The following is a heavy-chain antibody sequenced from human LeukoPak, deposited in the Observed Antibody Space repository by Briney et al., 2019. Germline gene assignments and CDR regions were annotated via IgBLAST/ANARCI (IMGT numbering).Heavy chain of an antibody. CDR3: ARSIDRIAVAGTFSWFDP. V-gene: IGHV4-34*01. J-gene: IGHJ5*02. CDR2: INHSGST. D-gene: IGHD6-19*01. Sequence: SSETLSLTCAVYGGSFSGYYWSWIRQPPGKGLEWIGEINHSGSTNYNPSLKSRVTISVDTSKNQFSLKLSSVTAADTAVYYCARSIDRIAVAGTFSWFDPWGQGTLVTVSS. CDR1: GGSFSGYY.